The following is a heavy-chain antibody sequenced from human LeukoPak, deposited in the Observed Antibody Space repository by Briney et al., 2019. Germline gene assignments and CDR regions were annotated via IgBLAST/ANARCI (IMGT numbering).Heavy chain of an antibody. CDR2: IYPGDSDT. D-gene: IGHD2-8*01. Sequence: PGASLKISCKGSGSRFTSYWIGWVRQIPGKGLEWMGIIYPGDSDTRYSPSFQGQVTISADKSISTAYLQWSSLKASDTAMYYCARGQWNYVDYWGQGTLVTVSS. V-gene: IGHV5-51*01. CDR1: GSRFTSYW. J-gene: IGHJ4*02. CDR3: ARGQWNYVDY.